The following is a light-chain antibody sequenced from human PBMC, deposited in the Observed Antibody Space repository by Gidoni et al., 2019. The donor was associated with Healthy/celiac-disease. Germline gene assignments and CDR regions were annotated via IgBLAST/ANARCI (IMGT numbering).Light chain of an antibody. J-gene: IGLJ3*02. V-gene: IGLV1-40*01. Sequence: QSVPTQPPPVYGAPGHAVTIPCTGSSANIGAGYDVHWYQQRPGTAPKLLIYGNSNRPSVVPDRFSGSKSGTSASLSITGLQAEDEADYYCQSYDSSLSGWVFGGGTKLTVL. CDR2: GNS. CDR3: QSYDSSLSGWV. CDR1: SANIGAGYD.